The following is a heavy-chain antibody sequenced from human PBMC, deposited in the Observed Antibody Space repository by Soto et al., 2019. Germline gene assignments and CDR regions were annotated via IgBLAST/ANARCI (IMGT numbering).Heavy chain of an antibody. CDR3: ARVRCSSTSCYDYYYYGMDV. Sequence: SVNVSCKASGGTFSSYAISWVRQAPGQGLEWMGGIIPIFGTANYAQKFQGRVTITADKSTSTAYMELSSLRSEDTAVYYCARVRCSSTSCYDYYYYGMDVWGQGTTVTVSS. D-gene: IGHD2-2*01. CDR2: IIPIFGTA. J-gene: IGHJ6*02. CDR1: GGTFSSYA. V-gene: IGHV1-69*06.